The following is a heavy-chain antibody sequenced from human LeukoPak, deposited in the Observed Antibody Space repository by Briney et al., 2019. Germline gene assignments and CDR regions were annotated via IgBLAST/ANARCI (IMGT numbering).Heavy chain of an antibody. CDR2: IWYDGSNK. V-gene: IGHV3-33*01. D-gene: IGHD6-13*01. CDR1: GFTFSSYG. J-gene: IGHJ6*02. Sequence: GRSLRLSCAASGFTFSSYGMHWVRQAPGKGLEWVAVIWYDGSNKYYADSVKGRFTISRDNSKNTLYLQMNSLRAEDTAVYYCARDPGSGSSWYFARKDYYYYYGMDVWGQGTTATVSS. CDR3: ARDPGSGSSWYFARKDYYYYYGMDV.